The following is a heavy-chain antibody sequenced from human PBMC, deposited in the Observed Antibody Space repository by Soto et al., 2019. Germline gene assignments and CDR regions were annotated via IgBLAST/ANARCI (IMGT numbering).Heavy chain of an antibody. D-gene: IGHD1-26*01. V-gene: IGHV1-69*04. J-gene: IGHJ4*02. CDR2: IIPILGIA. Sequence: GASVKVSCKASGGTFSSYTISWVRQAPGQGLEWMGRIIPILGIANYAQKFQGRVTITADKSTSTAYMELSSLRSEDTAVYYCARDLIVGATNSPYYFDYWGQGTLVTVSS. CDR1: GGTFSSYT. CDR3: ARDLIVGATNSPYYFDY.